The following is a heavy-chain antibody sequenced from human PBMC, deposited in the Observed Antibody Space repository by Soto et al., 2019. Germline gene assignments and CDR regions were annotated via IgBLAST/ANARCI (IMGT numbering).Heavy chain of an antibody. Sequence: QVQLVQSGAEVKKPGSSVKVSCKASGGTFSSYAISWVRQAPGQGLEWMGGIIPIFGTANYAQKFQGRVTITADKSTSTAYMELSSLRSEDTPVYYCARAQRGKTYCGGDCYSEGFDYWGQGTLVTVSS. CDR1: GGTFSSYA. CDR3: ARAQRGKTYCGGDCYSEGFDY. J-gene: IGHJ4*02. D-gene: IGHD2-21*02. V-gene: IGHV1-69*06. CDR2: IIPIFGTA.